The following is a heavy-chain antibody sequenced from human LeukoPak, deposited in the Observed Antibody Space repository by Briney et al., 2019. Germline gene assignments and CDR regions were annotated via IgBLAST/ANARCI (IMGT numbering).Heavy chain of an antibody. CDR1: GSTFSDYS. CDR2: IGISSGNT. D-gene: IGHD1-1*01. Sequence: PGGSLRLSCAASGSTFSDYSMNWVRQAPGKGLEWISYIGISSGNTEYADSVKGRFTISGDNAKNSLYLQMNSLRVEDTAVYYCARDHNYAFDNWGQGTLVTVSS. J-gene: IGHJ4*02. V-gene: IGHV3-48*04. CDR3: ARDHNYAFDN.